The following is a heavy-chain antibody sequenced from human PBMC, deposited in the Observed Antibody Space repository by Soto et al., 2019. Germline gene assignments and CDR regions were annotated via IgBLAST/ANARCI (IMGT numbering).Heavy chain of an antibody. D-gene: IGHD1-1*01. V-gene: IGHV4-30-2*06. CDR3: ARGGGNDPFDS. J-gene: IGHJ4*02. CDR2: ISHLENT. Sequence: SETLSLTCTVSGGSITYGGFSWSWIRQSPGKGLEWIGYISHLENTYFHPTFKSRLTMAIDRSKNQFSLNLSSVTAADRAVYFCARGGGNDPFDSWGQGVLVTVSS. CDR1: GGSITYGGFS.